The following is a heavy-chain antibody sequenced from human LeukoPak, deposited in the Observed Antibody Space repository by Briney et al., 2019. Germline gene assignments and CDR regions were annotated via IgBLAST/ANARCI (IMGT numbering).Heavy chain of an antibody. CDR1: GFTVITND. J-gene: IGHJ4*02. D-gene: IGHD1-14*01. CDR2: LYSDGNT. Sequence: QPGGSLRLSCAASGFTVITNDMTWVRQAPGKGLEWVSFLYSDGNTKYADYVQGRFTISRDNSKNTLYLEMNSLSPDDTAVYYCARGVEPLAANTLAYWGQGTLVTVSS. CDR3: ARGVEPLAANTLAY. V-gene: IGHV3-53*01.